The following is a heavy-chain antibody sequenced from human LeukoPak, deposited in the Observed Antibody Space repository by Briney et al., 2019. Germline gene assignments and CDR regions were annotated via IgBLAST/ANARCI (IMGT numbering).Heavy chain of an antibody. Sequence: PGGSLRLSCAASGFALSMYWMHWVRQAPGKGLVWVSRIDTDVGKTDYADSVKGRFTISRDNAKNTLYLQMNSLRAEDTAVYYCARGLLGIDYWGQGTLVTVSS. J-gene: IGHJ4*02. CDR2: IDTDVGKT. CDR3: ARGLLGIDY. V-gene: IGHV3-74*01. D-gene: IGHD2-8*02. CDR1: GFALSMYW.